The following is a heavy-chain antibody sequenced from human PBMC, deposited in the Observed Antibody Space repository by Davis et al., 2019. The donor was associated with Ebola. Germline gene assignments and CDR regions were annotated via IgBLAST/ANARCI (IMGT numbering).Heavy chain of an antibody. J-gene: IGHJ4*02. Sequence: SETLSLTCTVSGGSISSYYWSWIRQPPGKGLEWIGYIYYSGSTNYNPSLKSRVTISVDTSNNQFSLKVRSVTAADTAVYYCAREGFDNWGQGILVTVSS. CDR3: AREGFDN. V-gene: IGHV4-59*01. CDR2: IYYSGST. CDR1: GGSISSYY.